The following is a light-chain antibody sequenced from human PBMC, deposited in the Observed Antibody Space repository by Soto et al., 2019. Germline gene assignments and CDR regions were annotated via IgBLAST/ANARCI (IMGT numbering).Light chain of an antibody. CDR1: QSVSSN. J-gene: IGKJ4*01. CDR2: GAS. Sequence: EIVMTQSPATLSVSPGERATLSCRASQSVSSNLAWYQQKPGQAPRLLIYGASTRATGIPARFSGSVSGTEFTLTISSLQSEEFAVYYCQQYNNWPPLTFGGGTKVEIK. CDR3: QQYNNWPPLT. V-gene: IGKV3-15*01.